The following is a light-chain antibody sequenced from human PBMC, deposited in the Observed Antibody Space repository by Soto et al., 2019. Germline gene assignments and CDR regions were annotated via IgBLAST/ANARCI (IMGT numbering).Light chain of an antibody. Sequence: EIVLTQSPATLSLSPGERATLSCRASQSVSSYLAWYQQKPGQAPRLLIYDASNRATGIPARFSGSGSGTEFTLNISSLEPEDFAIYYCQQRSNWPPVTFGGGTKVEIK. CDR1: QSVSSY. CDR2: DAS. CDR3: QQRSNWPPVT. V-gene: IGKV3-11*01. J-gene: IGKJ4*01.